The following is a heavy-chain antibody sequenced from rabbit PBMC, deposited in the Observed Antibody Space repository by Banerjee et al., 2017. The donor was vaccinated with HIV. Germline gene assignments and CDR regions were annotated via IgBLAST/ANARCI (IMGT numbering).Heavy chain of an antibody. CDR1: GFSFSNKYV. V-gene: IGHV1S45*01. CDR3: ARDLAGVIGWNFNL. D-gene: IGHD4-1*01. Sequence: QEQLEESGGDLVKPEGSLTLTCTASGFSFSNKYVMCWVRQAPGKGLEWIACIYTGSSGSTDYANWAKGRFTISETSSTTVTLQMTSLTAADTATYFCARDLAGVIGWNFNLWGPGTLVTVS. J-gene: IGHJ4*01. CDR2: IYTGSSGST.